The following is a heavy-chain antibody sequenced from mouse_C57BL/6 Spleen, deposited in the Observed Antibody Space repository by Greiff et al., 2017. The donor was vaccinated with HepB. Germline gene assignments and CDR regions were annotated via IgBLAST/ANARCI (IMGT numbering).Heavy chain of an antibody. CDR2: INPNNGGT. J-gene: IGHJ1*03. D-gene: IGHD1-1*01. V-gene: IGHV1-26*01. Sequence: EVQLQQSGPELVKPGASVKISCKASGYTFTDYYMNWVKQSHGKSLEWIGDINPNNGGTSYNQKFKGKATLTVDKSSSTAYMELRSLTSEDSAVYYCARIGEYYGSSYGWYFDVWGTGTTVTVSS. CDR1: GYTFTDYY. CDR3: ARIGEYYGSSYGWYFDV.